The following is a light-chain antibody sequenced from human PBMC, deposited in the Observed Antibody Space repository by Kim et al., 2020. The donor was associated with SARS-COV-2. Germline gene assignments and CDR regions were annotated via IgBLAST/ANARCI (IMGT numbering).Light chain of an antibody. CDR3: QQYNGYFRT. CDR1: QSISSW. CDR2: DAS. J-gene: IGKJ1*01. Sequence: ASVGDRDTITCRASQSISSWLDWYQQKPGKAPKLLIYDASSLESGVPSRFSSSGSGTEFTLTISSLQPDDFATYYCQQYNGYFRTFGQGTKVDIK. V-gene: IGKV1-5*01.